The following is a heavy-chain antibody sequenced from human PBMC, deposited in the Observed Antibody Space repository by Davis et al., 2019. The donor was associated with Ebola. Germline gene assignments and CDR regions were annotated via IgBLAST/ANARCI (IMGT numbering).Heavy chain of an antibody. V-gene: IGHV4-39*01. CDR1: GGSISSSSYY. CDR2: IYYSGST. CDR3: ARHYGSSNWFDP. D-gene: IGHD6-6*01. J-gene: IGHJ5*02. Sequence: SETLSLTCTVSGGSISSSSYYWGWIRQPPGKGLEWIGSIYYSGSTYYNPSLKSRVTIFVDTSKNQFSLKLSSVTAADTAVYYCARHYGSSNWFDPWGQGTLVTVSS.